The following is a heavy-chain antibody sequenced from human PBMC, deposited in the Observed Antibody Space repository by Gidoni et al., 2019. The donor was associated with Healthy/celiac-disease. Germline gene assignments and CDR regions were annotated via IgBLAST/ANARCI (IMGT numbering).Heavy chain of an antibody. J-gene: IGHJ3*02. Sequence: VQLQQWGAGLLKPSETLSLTCAVYGGSFSGYYWSWIRQPPGKGLEWIGEINHSGSTNYNPSLKSRVTISVDTSKNQFSLKLSSVTAADTAVYYCARKGIAAAPGAFDIWGQGTMVTVSS. D-gene: IGHD6-13*01. CDR2: INHSGST. CDR3: ARKGIAAAPGAFDI. CDR1: GGSFSGYY. V-gene: IGHV4-34*01.